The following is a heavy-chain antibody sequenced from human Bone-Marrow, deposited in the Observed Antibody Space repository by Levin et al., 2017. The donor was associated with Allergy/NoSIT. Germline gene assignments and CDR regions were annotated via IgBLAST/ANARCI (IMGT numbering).Heavy chain of an antibody. J-gene: IGHJ6*02. D-gene: IGHD4-11*01. CDR3: TTALEAQSYSTHLYYYYGMDV. V-gene: IGHV3-15*01. CDR2: IKSKTDGGTT. Sequence: GGSLRLSCAASGFTFSNAWMSWVRQAPGKGLEWVGRIKSKTDGGTTDYAAPVKGRFTISRDDSKNTLYLQMNSLKTEDTAVYYCTTALEAQSYSTHLYYYYGMDVWGQGTTVTVSS. CDR1: GFTFSNAW.